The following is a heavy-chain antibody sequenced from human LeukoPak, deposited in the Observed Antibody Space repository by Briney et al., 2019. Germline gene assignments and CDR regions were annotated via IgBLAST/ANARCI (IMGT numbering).Heavy chain of an antibody. D-gene: IGHD3-3*01. CDR2: ISYDGSNK. J-gene: IGHJ4*02. V-gene: IGHV3-30-3*01. CDR3: ARDVLGRSGEQLDY. CDR1: GFTFSSYA. Sequence: PGGSLRLSCAASGFTFSSYAMHWVRQAPGKGLEWVAVISYDGSNKYYADSVKGRFTISRDNSKNTLYLQMNSLRAEDAAVYYCARDVLGRSGEQLDYWGQGTLVTVSS.